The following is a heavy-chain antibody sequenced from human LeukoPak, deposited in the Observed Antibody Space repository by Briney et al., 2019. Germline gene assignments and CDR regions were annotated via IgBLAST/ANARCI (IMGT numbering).Heavy chain of an antibody. V-gene: IGHV3-21*04. Sequence: PGGSLRLSCEVSGFTFSRYHMNWVRQAPGKGPEWVSSISTNSSHIYYADSVKGRFTISRDNSKNTVYLQMNSLRAEDTAVYYCAKVMKGSERLTMVRGVIIKTAGLYYMDVWGKGTTVTVSS. D-gene: IGHD3-10*01. CDR1: GFTFSRYH. CDR2: ISTNSSHI. J-gene: IGHJ6*03. CDR3: AKVMKGSERLTMVRGVIIKTAGLYYMDV.